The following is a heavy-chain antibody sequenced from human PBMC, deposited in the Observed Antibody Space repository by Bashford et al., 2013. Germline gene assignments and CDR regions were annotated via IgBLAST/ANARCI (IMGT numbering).Heavy chain of an antibody. D-gene: IGHD4-17*01. J-gene: IGHJ3*02. Sequence: GSLRLSCAASGFTFSSYAMSWVRQAPGKGLEWMANIKPDGSQRHYVDSVKGRFTISRDNAKNSLYLQMNSLRAEDTAVYYCARGINGDNAFDIWGQGTMVTVSS. CDR3: ARGINGDNAFDI. CDR2: IKPDGSQR. V-gene: IGHV3-7*03. CDR1: GFTFSSYA.